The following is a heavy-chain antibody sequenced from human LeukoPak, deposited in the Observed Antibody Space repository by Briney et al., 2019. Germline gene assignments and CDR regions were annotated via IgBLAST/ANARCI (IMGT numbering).Heavy chain of an antibody. D-gene: IGHD6-19*01. CDR1: GGSINSHY. J-gene: IGHJ4*02. CDR3: VSRATGWNYFDY. CDR2: IYYTGKI. V-gene: IGHV4-59*08. Sequence: SETLSLTCAVSGGSINSHYGGWIRQPPGKGLQWIGDIYYTGKINYNPSLKSRVTITLDTSKDHLSLNLTSVLAADTAIYYCVSRATGWNYFDYWGQGILVTVSS.